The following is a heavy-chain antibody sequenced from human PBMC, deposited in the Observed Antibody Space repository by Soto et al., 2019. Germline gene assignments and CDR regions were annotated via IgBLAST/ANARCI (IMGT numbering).Heavy chain of an antibody. CDR3: TNYFNSASSTRRY. CDR1: GFTFSVSA. CDR2: IRTKANSYAT. V-gene: IGHV3-73*01. Sequence: GGSLRLSCTASGFTFSVSAVHWVRQASGKGLEWVGRIRTKANSYATVYAASVKGRFTISRDDSKYTDYLQMNSLKTEDTAVYYCTNYFNSASSTRRYWGQGT. J-gene: IGHJ4*02. D-gene: IGHD1-20*01.